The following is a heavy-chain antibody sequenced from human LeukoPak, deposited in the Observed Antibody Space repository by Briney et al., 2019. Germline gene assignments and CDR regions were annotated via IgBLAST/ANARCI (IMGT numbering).Heavy chain of an antibody. Sequence: SETLSLTCTVSGASINKDYWSWIRQPAGKGLEWIGRIHTSGSTHHNPSLKSRVTMSIDASKNQFSLKLSSVTAADTAVYYCAREWAYWGQGTLVTVSS. CDR1: GASINKDY. CDR3: AREWAY. J-gene: IGHJ4*02. V-gene: IGHV4-4*07. CDR2: IHTSGST.